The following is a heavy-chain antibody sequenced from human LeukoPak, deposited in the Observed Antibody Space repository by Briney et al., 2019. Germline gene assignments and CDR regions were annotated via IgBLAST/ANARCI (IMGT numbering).Heavy chain of an antibody. J-gene: IGHJ4*02. CDR1: GGSISSSSYY. Sequence: SETPSLTCTVSGGSISSSSYYWGWIRQPPGKGLEWIGSIDYSGSTYHIPSLKSRVTISVDTSKNQLSLKLSSVSAADTAVYYCARLDSFSPSYWGQGTLVTVSS. CDR3: ARLDSFSPSY. V-gene: IGHV4-39*01. D-gene: IGHD3-22*01. CDR2: IDYSGST.